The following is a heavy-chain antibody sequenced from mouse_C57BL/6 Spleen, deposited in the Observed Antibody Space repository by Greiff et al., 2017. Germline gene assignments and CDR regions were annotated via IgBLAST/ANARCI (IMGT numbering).Heavy chain of an antibody. CDR2: INPSNGGT. D-gene: IGHD2-2*01. CDR1: GYTFTSYW. V-gene: IGHV1-53*01. Sequence: QVQLQQPGTELVKPGASVKLSCKASGYTFTSYWMHWVKQRPGQGLEWIGNINPSNGGTKYNEKFKSKATLNVDKSSSTAYMQLSILISEDAAVYYCAREGIYYGYDVDAMDYWGQGTSGTGSS. J-gene: IGHJ4*01. CDR3: AREGIYYGYDVDAMDY.